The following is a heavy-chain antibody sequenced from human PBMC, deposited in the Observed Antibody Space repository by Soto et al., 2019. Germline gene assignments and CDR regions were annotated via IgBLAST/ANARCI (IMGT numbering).Heavy chain of an antibody. CDR3: ARGGFWVHYGMDV. CDR1: GFTFSSCP. D-gene: IGHD3-16*01. V-gene: IGHV3-23*01. CDR2: ISLSGDTT. J-gene: IGHJ6*02. Sequence: EVQLLESGGSLLKPGGSLRLSCAASGFTFSSCPMSWVRQAPGKGLAWVSAISLSGDTTYYSVSVKGRFTISRDNSKNTLYLQMNSLRAEDTALYYCARGGFWVHYGMDVWGQGTTVTVSS.